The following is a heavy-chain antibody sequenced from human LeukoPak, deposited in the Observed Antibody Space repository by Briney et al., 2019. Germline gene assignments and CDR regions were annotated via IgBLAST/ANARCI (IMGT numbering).Heavy chain of an antibody. J-gene: IGHJ2*01. CDR3: TRDGGYGSYVTPSNWYFDL. V-gene: IGHV3-53*01. CDR2: IYSGGST. CDR1: GFTVSSKY. Sequence: GGSLRLSCAASGFTVSSKYMSWVRQAPGKGLEWVSVIYSGGSTYYADSVKGRFTISRDNSKNTLYLQMNSPRGEDTALYYCTRDGGYGSYVTPSNWYFDLWGRGTLVTVSS. D-gene: IGHD3-16*01.